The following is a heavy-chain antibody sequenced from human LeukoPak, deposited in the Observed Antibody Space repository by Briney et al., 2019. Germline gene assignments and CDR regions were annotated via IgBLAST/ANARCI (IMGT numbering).Heavy chain of an antibody. CDR3: ARVRSGFYFDY. CDR2: ISPGSSSI. V-gene: IGHV3-48*02. Sequence: GGSLRLSCAASGLTFNAYSMNWVRQAPGKGLEWVSHISPGSSSIYYADSVKGRFTISRDNAKNSLYLQMSSLRDDDTAVYYCARVRSGFYFDYWGQGTLVTVSS. J-gene: IGHJ4*02. CDR1: GLTFNAYS.